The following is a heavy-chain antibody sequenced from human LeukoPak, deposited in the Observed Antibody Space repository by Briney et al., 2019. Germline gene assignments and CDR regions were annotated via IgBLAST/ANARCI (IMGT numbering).Heavy chain of an antibody. CDR2: ISWNSGSI. Sequence: GGSLRLSCAASGFTFDDYAMHWVRQAPGKGLEWVSGISWNSGSIGYADSVKGRFTISRDNAKNSLYLQMNSLRAEDTAVYYCARDLPPVYWGQGTLVTVSS. CDR1: GFTFDDYA. D-gene: IGHD4-11*01. CDR3: ARDLPPVY. J-gene: IGHJ4*02. V-gene: IGHV3-9*01.